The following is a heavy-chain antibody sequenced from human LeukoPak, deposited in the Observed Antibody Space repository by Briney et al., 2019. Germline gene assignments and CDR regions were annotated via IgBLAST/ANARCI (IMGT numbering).Heavy chain of an antibody. V-gene: IGHV3-21*01. D-gene: IGHD3-22*01. CDR1: GFTFSSYS. J-gene: IGHJ4*02. CDR2: ISSSSSYI. Sequence: GGSLRLSCAASGFTFSSYSMNWVRQAPGKGLEWVSSISSSSSYIYYAGSVKGRFTISRDNAKNSLYLQMNSLRAEDTAVYYCAREGAYDSSGGVNCWGQGTLVTVSS. CDR3: AREGAYDSSGGVNC.